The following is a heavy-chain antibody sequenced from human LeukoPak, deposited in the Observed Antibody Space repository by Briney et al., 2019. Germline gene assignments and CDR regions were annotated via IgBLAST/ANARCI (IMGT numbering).Heavy chain of an antibody. V-gene: IGHV3-23*01. J-gene: IGHJ6*02. CDR3: AKIRGGYPDHGMDV. D-gene: IGHD3-16*01. Sequence: GGSLRLSCAASGFTFSSYAMSWVRQAPGKGLEWVSDISGSGGSTYYADSVKGRFTISRDNSKNTLYLQMNSLRAEDTAVYYCAKIRGGYPDHGMDVWGQGTTVTVSS. CDR1: GFTFSSYA. CDR2: ISGSGGST.